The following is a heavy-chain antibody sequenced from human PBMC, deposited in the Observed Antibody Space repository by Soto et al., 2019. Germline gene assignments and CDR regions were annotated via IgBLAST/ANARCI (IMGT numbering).Heavy chain of an antibody. Sequence: DVQLVESGGDLVQPGGSLRLSCAGSGFRFSAYWIHWVRQVPGKGLFWVSRIDNDGSTTYAEAVKGRFTISRDNAKNTVYLQVNSLRAEDTAVYYCARDSARTFDYWGQGTLVSVSS. J-gene: IGHJ4*02. CDR1: GFRFSAYW. D-gene: IGHD3-10*01. V-gene: IGHV3-74*01. CDR2: IDNDGST. CDR3: ARDSARTFDY.